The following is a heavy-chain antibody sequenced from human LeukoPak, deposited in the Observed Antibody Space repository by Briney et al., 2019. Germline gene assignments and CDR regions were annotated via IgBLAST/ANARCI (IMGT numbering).Heavy chain of an antibody. V-gene: IGHV4-31*03. D-gene: IGHD3-22*01. J-gene: IGHJ4*02. Sequence: PSETLSLTCTVSGGSISSGVYYWSWIRQHPGKGLEWIGYIYYSGSTYYNPSLKSRVTISVDTSKNQFSLKLSSVTAADTAVYYCARVNSGYYDSSGYIYWGQGTLVTVSS. CDR1: GGSISSGVYY. CDR2: IYYSGST. CDR3: ARVNSGYYDSSGYIY.